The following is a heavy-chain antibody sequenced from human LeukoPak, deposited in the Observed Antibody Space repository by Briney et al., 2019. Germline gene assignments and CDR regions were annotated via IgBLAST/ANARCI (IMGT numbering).Heavy chain of an antibody. CDR3: ARGLGGWPIDY. D-gene: IGHD6-19*01. V-gene: IGHV3-7*01. J-gene: IGHJ4*02. Sequence: GGSLTLSCAASAFTFSSYWMSWVREAPGKGLEWVANIKQDGSEKYYVDSVKGRFTISRDNAKNSLYLQMNSLRAEDTAVYYWARGLGGWPIDYWGQGTLVTVSS. CDR2: IKQDGSEK. CDR1: AFTFSSYW.